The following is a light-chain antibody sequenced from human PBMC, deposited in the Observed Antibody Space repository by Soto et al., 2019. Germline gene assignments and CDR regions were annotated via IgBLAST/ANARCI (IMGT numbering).Light chain of an antibody. V-gene: IGKV3D-20*02. J-gene: IGKJ5*01. CDR2: GAS. CDR1: QSVSSSY. CDR3: QQRHMWPIT. Sequence: EIVLTQSPGTLSLSPGERATLSCRASQSVSSSYLAWYQQKPGQAPRLLIYGASSRATGIPDRFSGSGSGTDFTLTISSLEPEDSAVYYCQQRHMWPITLGQGTRLEIK.